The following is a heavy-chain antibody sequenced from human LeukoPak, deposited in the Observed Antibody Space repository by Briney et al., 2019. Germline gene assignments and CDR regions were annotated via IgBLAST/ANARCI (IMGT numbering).Heavy chain of an antibody. Sequence: ASVKVSCKASGYTFTSYGISWVRQAPGQGLEWMGWISAYNGNTNHAQKLQGRVTMTTDTSTSTAYMELRSLRSDDTAVYYCARDITKITIFGVVISYYFDYWGQGTLVTVSS. J-gene: IGHJ4*02. CDR1: GYTFTSYG. CDR2: ISAYNGNT. D-gene: IGHD3-3*01. V-gene: IGHV1-18*01. CDR3: ARDITKITIFGVVISYYFDY.